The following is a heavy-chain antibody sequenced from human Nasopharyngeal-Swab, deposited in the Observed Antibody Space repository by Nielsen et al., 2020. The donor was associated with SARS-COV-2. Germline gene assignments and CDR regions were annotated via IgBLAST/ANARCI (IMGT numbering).Heavy chain of an antibody. D-gene: IGHD2-21*02. V-gene: IGHV1-18*01. CDR1: GYTFTSYG. Sequence: ASVKVSCKASGYTFTSYGISWVRQAAGQGLEWVGWISAYNGNTNYAQKLQGRVTMTTDTSTSTAYMELRSLRSDDTAVYYCARLYCGGDCSYYYYYGMDVWGQGTTVTVSS. CDR3: ARLYCGGDCSYYYYYGMDV. J-gene: IGHJ6*02. CDR2: ISAYNGNT.